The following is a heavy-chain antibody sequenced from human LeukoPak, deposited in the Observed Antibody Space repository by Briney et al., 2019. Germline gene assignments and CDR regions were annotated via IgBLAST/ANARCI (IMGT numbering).Heavy chain of an antibody. D-gene: IGHD5-12*01. CDR1: GGSISSGDYY. Sequence: PSQTLSLTCTVSGGSISSGDYYWSWIRQPPGKGLEWIGYIYYSGSTYYNPPLKSRVTISVDTSKNQFSLKLSSVTAADTAVYYCARVSDIVATVDYWGQGTLVTVSS. J-gene: IGHJ4*02. CDR3: ARVSDIVATVDY. V-gene: IGHV4-30-4*01. CDR2: IYYSGST.